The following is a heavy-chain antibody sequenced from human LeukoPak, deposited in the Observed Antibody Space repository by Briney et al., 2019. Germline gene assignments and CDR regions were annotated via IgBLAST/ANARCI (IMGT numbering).Heavy chain of an antibody. Sequence: PSETLSLTCTVSGGSISSYYWSWIRQPPGKGLEWIGYIYYSGSTNYNPSLKSRVTISVDTSKNQFSLKLSSVTAADTAVYYCARGILSSGWYGYYYYYMDVWGKGTTVTVSS. CDR2: IYYSGST. J-gene: IGHJ6*03. CDR3: ARGILSSGWYGYYYYYMDV. D-gene: IGHD6-19*01. CDR1: GGSISSYY. V-gene: IGHV4-59*01.